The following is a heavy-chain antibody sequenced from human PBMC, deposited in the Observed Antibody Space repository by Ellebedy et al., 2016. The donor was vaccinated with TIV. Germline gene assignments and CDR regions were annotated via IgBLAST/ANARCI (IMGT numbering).Heavy chain of an antibody. J-gene: IGHJ4*02. V-gene: IGHV3-23*01. CDR1: GFTFSTYP. CDR2: FSANGGTT. Sequence: GESLKISCAASGFTFSTYPMNWVRQAPGKGLEWGSIFSANGGTTYYADSVKGRFTISRDNSKNTLFLQMSSLRAEDPAVYFCARRSTDFAFDSWGQGTLVTVSS. CDR3: ARRSTDFAFDS. D-gene: IGHD3/OR15-3a*01.